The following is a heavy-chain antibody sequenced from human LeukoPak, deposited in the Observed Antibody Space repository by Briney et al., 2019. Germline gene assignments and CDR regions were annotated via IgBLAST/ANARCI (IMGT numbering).Heavy chain of an antibody. D-gene: IGHD3-10*01. Sequence: PGGSLRLSCAASGFTFSSYAMSWVRQAPGKGLEWVSAISGSGGSTYYADSVKGRFTISRDNSKNTLYLQMNSLRAEDTAVYYCAKENSLWFGELRLYYFDYWGQGTLVTVSS. CDR1: GFTFSSYA. V-gene: IGHV3-23*01. J-gene: IGHJ4*02. CDR3: AKENSLWFGELRLYYFDY. CDR2: ISGSGGST.